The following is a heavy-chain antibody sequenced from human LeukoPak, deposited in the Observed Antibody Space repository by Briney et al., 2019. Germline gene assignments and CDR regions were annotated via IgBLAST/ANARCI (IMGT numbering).Heavy chain of an antibody. CDR3: ARETLTTSRWFDP. V-gene: IGHV4-39*07. CDR2: IYDSGST. D-gene: IGHD4-17*01. J-gene: IGHJ5*02. Sequence: PSETLSLTCTVSGGSIRSSYYYWGWIRQPPGKGLEWIGSIYDSGSTYYNPSLKSRVTISVDTSKNQFSLKLSSVTAADTAVYYCARETLTTSRWFDPWGQGTLVTVSS. CDR1: GGSIRSSYYY.